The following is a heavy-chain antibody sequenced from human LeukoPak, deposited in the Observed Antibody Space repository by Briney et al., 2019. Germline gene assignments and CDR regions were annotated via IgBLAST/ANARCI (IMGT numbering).Heavy chain of an antibody. V-gene: IGHV3-30-3*01. CDR1: GFTFSSYA. Sequence: GGSLRLSCAASGFTFSSYAMHWVRQAPGKGLEWVAVISYDGSNKYYADSVKGRFTISGDNSKNTLYLQMNSLRAEDTAVYYCARLSHDYGDYPKAEELYWGQGTLVTVSS. D-gene: IGHD4-17*01. CDR3: ARLSHDYGDYPKAEELY. J-gene: IGHJ4*02. CDR2: ISYDGSNK.